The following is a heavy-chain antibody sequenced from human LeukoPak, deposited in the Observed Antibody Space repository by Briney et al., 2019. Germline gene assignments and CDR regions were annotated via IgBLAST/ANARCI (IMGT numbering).Heavy chain of an antibody. CDR2: IYYSGST. J-gene: IGHJ1*01. CDR3: ARDDGVYSSGPYFQH. Sequence: PSQTLSLTCTVSGGSISSGDYYWSWIRQPPGKGLEWIGYIYYSGSTYYNPSLKSRVTISVDTSKNQFSLKLSSVTATDTAVYYCARDDGVYSSGPYFQHWGQGTLVTVSS. V-gene: IGHV4-30-4*08. CDR1: GGSISSGDYY. D-gene: IGHD6-19*01.